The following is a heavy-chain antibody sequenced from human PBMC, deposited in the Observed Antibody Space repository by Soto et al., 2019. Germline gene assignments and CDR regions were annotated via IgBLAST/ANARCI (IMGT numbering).Heavy chain of an antibody. CDR2: ISGSGTTI. J-gene: IGHJ4*02. CDR3: AGDPYYYASDY. D-gene: IGHD3-10*01. V-gene: IGHV3-11*01. CDR1: GFSFGAHY. Sequence: GGSLRLSCAASGFSFGAHYMTWIRQAPGKGLEWVSYISGSGTTIYHTDSVKGRSTVSRDNAKNSVYLQMNSLRAEDTAVYYCAGDPYYYASDYWGQGTLVTVSS.